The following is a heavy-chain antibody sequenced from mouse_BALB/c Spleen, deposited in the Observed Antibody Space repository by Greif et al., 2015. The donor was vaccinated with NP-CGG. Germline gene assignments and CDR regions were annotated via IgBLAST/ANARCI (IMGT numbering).Heavy chain of an antibody. J-gene: IGHJ4*01. Sequence: VNVVESGPGLVQPSQSLSITCTVSGFSLTSYGVHWVRQSPGKGLEWLGVIWSGGSTDYNAAFISRLSISKDNSKSQVFFKVNSLQANDTAIYYCARLYYGSHYAMDYWGQGTSVTVSS. CDR3: ARLYYGSHYAMDY. D-gene: IGHD1-1*01. V-gene: IGHV2-2*02. CDR1: GFSLTSYG. CDR2: IWSGGST.